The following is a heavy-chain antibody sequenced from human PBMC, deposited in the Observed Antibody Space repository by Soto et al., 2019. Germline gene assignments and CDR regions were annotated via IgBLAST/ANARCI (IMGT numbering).Heavy chain of an antibody. CDR1: GFSLSTTEVG. Sequence: QITLKASGPTLVKPTQTLTLTCTFSGFSLSTTEVGVGWIRQPPGKALEWLALIYWDDDKRYSPSLKSRLTITKDPSKNQVVLTMTNMDPVDTATYYCAHRFDWYYFNYWGQGALVTVSS. J-gene: IGHJ4*02. V-gene: IGHV2-5*02. D-gene: IGHD3-9*01. CDR2: IYWDDDK. CDR3: AHRFDWYYFNY.